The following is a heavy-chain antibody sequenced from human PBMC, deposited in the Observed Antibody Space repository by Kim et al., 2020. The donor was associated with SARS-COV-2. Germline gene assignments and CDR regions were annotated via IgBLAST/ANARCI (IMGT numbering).Heavy chain of an antibody. V-gene: IGHV3-11*01. CDR3: ARFPDY. CDR2: TSGGDAK. Sequence: TSGGDAKYNTDSVKGRFTTSRDNPKNSMYLLLNSLRTDDTAIYYCARFPDYWGQGTLVTVSS. J-gene: IGHJ4*02. D-gene: IGHD5-12*01.